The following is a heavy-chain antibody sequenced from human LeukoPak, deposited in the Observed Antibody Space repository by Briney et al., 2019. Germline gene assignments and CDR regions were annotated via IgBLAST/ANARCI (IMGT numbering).Heavy chain of an antibody. Sequence: PSETLSLTCTVSGGSISSYYWSWIRQPPGKGLEWIGYIYYSGCTNYNPSLKSRVTISVDTSKNQFSLKLSSVTAADTAVYFCARHVGGSSWHDYWGQGTLVTVSS. V-gene: IGHV4-59*08. CDR2: IYYSGCT. CDR1: GGSISSYY. J-gene: IGHJ4*02. D-gene: IGHD6-13*01. CDR3: ARHVGGSSWHDY.